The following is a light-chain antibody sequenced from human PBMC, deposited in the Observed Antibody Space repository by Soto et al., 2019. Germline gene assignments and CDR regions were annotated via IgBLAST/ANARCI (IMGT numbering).Light chain of an antibody. CDR2: EVS. V-gene: IGLV2-14*01. Sequence: QSALTQPASVSGSPGQSITISCSGTSSDVGGYNFVSWYQQHPGKAPKLMIYEVSHRPSGVSNRFSGSKSDNTASLTISGLQAEDEADYYCTSYTSSDTWVFGGGTQLTV. J-gene: IGLJ3*02. CDR3: TSYTSSDTWV. CDR1: SSDVGGYNF.